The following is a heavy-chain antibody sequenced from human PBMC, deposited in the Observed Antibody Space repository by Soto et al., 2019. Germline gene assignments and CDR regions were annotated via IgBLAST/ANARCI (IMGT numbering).Heavy chain of an antibody. V-gene: IGHV5-10-1*01. Sequence: GESLKISCTASGYNFNNNWIGWVRQTPGKGLEWMGRIEPSDSYIDYSPSFKGHVTISSDKSIKTVYLQWSSLKASDTAMYYCARLRSPNYTIKFGKDFDYWGQGALVTVSS. D-gene: IGHD1-7*01. J-gene: IGHJ4*02. CDR2: IEPSDSYI. CDR3: ARLRSPNYTIKFGKDFDY. CDR1: GYNFNNNW.